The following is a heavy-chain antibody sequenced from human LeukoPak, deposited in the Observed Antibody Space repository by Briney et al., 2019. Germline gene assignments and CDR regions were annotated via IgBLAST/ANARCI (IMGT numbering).Heavy chain of an antibody. V-gene: IGHV3-30-3*01. CDR3: ARDLRYYYDSSGYPGY. CDR2: ISYDGSNK. Sequence: TGRSLRLSCAASGFTFSSYAMHWVRQAPGKGLEWVAVISYDGSNKYYADSVKGRFTISRDNSKNTLYLQMNSLRAEDTAVYYCARDLRYYYDSSGYPGYWGQGTLVTVSS. J-gene: IGHJ4*02. D-gene: IGHD3-22*01. CDR1: GFTFSSYA.